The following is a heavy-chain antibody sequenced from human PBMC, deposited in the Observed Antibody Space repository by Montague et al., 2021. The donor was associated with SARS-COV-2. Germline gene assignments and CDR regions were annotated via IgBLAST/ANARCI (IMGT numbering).Heavy chain of an antibody. CDR3: ARGSLGDSGWDPYGMDV. V-gene: IGHV4-61*08. CDR2: IYYGGST. CDR1: GGSVSSHDYF. Sequence: SETLSLTCTVSGGSVSSHDYFWSWIRQPPGKGLEWIGYIYYGGSTNYSPSLKSRVTISIDTSKNQFSLKLSSVTAADTAVYYCARGSLGDSGWDPYGMDVWGQGTTVTVSS. J-gene: IGHJ6*02. D-gene: IGHD6-19*01.